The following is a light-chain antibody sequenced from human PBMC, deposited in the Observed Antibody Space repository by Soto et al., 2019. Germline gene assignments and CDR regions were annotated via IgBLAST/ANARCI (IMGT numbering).Light chain of an antibody. V-gene: IGLV2-14*01. CDR1: SSDVGVYKY. CDR3: SSYSSSSSLHF. CDR2: EVS. Sequence: QSALTQPASVSGSPGQSITISCTGTSSDVGVYKYVSWYQHEPGKAPKLMLYEVSNRPSGVPNRFSGSKSGNAGSLTISGLQAEDEADYYCSSYSSSSSLHFFGTGTKLTVL. J-gene: IGLJ1*01.